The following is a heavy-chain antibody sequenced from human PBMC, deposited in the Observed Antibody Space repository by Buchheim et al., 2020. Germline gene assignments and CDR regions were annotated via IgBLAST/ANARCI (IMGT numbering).Heavy chain of an antibody. J-gene: IGHJ6*02. D-gene: IGHD4-11*01. CDR1: GFTFSSYG. CDR3: ARDPTTVTTFYGMDV. CDR2: LWYDGSNK. V-gene: IGHV3-33*01. Sequence: QVQLVESGGGVVQPGRSLRLSCAASGFTFSSYGMHWVRQAPGKGLEWVAVLWYDGSNKYYADFVKGRFTISRDNYKNTLYLQMNSLRAEDTAVYYCARDPTTVTTFYGMDVWGQGTT.